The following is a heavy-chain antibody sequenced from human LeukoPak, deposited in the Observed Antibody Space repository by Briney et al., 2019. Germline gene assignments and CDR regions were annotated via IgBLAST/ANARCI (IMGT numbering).Heavy chain of an antibody. CDR3: AKPEGNFWSGFDY. CDR2: IWYDGKNK. Sequence: GGSLRLSCTASGFTFSDYGMHWVRQAPGKGLEWAAVIWYDGKNKYYADSVKGRFTISRDNSKNTMYLQLNSLRVEDTAVYYCAKPEGNFWSGFDYWGQGTLVTVSS. CDR1: GFTFSDYG. D-gene: IGHD3-3*01. J-gene: IGHJ4*02. V-gene: IGHV3-33*06.